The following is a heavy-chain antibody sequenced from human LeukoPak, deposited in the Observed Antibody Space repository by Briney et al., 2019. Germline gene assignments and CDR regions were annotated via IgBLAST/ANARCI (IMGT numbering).Heavy chain of an antibody. CDR1: GGSISNYY. Sequence: SETLSLTCTVSGGSISNYYWSWIRQPPGKGLEWIGYIFYSGSTNYNPSLESRVTISVDTSKKQFSLKLSSVTAADTAFYYCARYIVSYPHDAFDIWGQGTMVTVSS. J-gene: IGHJ3*02. CDR3: ARYIVSYPHDAFDI. CDR2: IFYSGST. D-gene: IGHD1-26*01. V-gene: IGHV4-59*01.